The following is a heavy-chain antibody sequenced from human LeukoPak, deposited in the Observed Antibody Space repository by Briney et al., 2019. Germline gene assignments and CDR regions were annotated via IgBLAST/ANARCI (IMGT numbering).Heavy chain of an antibody. CDR2: ISSSSSYT. CDR3: ASASPYYYDSSGSHFDY. CDR1: GFTFSDYY. J-gene: IGHJ4*02. V-gene: IGHV3-11*03. D-gene: IGHD3-22*01. Sequence: PGGSLRLSCAASGFTFSDYYMSWIRQAPGKGLEWVSYISSSSSYTNYADSVKGRFTISRDNAKNSLYLQMNSLRAEDTAVYYCASASPYYYDSSGSHFDYWGQGTLVTVSS.